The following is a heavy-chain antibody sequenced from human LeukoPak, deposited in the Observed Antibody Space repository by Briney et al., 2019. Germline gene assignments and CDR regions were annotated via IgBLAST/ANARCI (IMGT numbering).Heavy chain of an antibody. CDR2: IKRNTDGGTT. Sequence: GGSLRLSCAASGFTFSNAWMSWVRQAPGKGLEWVGHIKRNTDGGTTNYAVPVKGRFSISRDDSKNMLYLQMNTLKTEDTAVYYCTTDQGGDILTGCWGQGTLVTVSS. D-gene: IGHD3-9*01. V-gene: IGHV3-15*06. CDR1: GFTFSNAW. CDR3: TTDQGGDILTGC. J-gene: IGHJ4*02.